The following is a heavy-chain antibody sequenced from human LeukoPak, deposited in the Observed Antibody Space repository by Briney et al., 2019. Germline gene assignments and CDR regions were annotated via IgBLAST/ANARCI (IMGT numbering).Heavy chain of an antibody. D-gene: IGHD2-2*02. CDR2: IIPILGIA. J-gene: IGHJ4*02. CDR1: GGTFSSYT. V-gene: IGHV1-69*02. CDR3: ARAAPRGYCSSTSCYNLSY. Sequence: SSVKVSCKAFGGTFSSYTISWVRQAPGQGLEWMGRIIPILGIANYAQKFQGRVTITADKSTSTAYMELSSLRSEDTAVYYCARAAPRGYCSSTSCYNLSYWGQGTLVTVSS.